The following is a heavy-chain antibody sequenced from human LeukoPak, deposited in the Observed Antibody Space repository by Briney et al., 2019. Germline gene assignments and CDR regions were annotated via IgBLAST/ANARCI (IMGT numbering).Heavy chain of an antibody. Sequence: ASVKVSCKASGYTFISYGISWMRQAPGQGLEWMGWISAYNGNTNNAQKFQGRVTVTTDTSTSTAYMELRSLRSDDTAVYYCARAAVDYDILTGYYYNRWNWFDPWGQGTLVTVSS. CDR2: ISAYNGNT. J-gene: IGHJ5*02. CDR1: GYTFISYG. D-gene: IGHD3-9*01. CDR3: ARAAVDYDILTGYYYNRWNWFDP. V-gene: IGHV1-18*01.